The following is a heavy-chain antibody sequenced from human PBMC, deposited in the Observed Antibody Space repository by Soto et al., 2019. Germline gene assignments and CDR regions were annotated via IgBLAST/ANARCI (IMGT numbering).Heavy chain of an antibody. V-gene: IGHV3-33*01. J-gene: IGHJ4*02. CDR3: ARDRDFDYFDY. CDR2: IWYDGGDK. CDR1: GFTFSAYG. D-gene: IGHD3-10*01. Sequence: QVQLVESGGGVVQPGRSLRLSCAASGFTFSAYGMHWVRQAPGKGLGWVALIWYDGGDKYYADSVKGRFTISRDNSKNTLYLQMNSLRAEDTAVYFCARDRDFDYFDYWGQGTLVTVSS.